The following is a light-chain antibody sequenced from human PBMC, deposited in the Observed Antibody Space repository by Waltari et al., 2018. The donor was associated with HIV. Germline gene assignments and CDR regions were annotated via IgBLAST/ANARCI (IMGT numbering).Light chain of an antibody. CDR2: GAS. J-gene: IGKJ4*01. V-gene: IGKV3-11*01. CDR1: QSISHY. CDR3: QQRSNWPRLT. Sequence: EIVLTQSPATLSLSPGERVTLSCRASQSISHYLAWYQQKPGQAPRLLIYGASNRATGIPARFSGSGSGTDFSLSISSLEVEDFAVYYCQQRSNWPRLTFGGGTKVEIK.